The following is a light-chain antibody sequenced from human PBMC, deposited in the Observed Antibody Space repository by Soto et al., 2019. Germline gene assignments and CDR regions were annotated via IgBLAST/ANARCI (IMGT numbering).Light chain of an antibody. CDR3: KSYAGSNTYF. V-gene: IGLV2-8*01. Sequence: QSALTQPPSASGSPGQSVTISCTGTKNDIGVYDFVSWYQQHPGKAPRLIIYEVGQRPSGVPDRFSGSKSGNTASLTVSGLKAGAEDYYFCKSYAGSNTYFFGSGTKV. CDR1: KNDIGVYDF. J-gene: IGLJ1*01. CDR2: EVG.